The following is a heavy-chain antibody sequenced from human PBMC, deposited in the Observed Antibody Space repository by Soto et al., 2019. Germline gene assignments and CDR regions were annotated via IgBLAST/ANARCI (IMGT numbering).Heavy chain of an antibody. J-gene: IGHJ4*02. V-gene: IGHV4-34*01. CDR1: GESFSGHI. CDR3: ARLIHCKTTSCYFDY. CDR2: INHSGSA. D-gene: IGHD2-2*01. Sequence: PSETLSLTCAVYGESFSGHIWTWIRQTPGKGLQWIGQINHSGSATYNPSLRSRVAISVDASKSQFSLDLRSVTAADTAVFYCARLIHCKTTSCYFDYWGQGTLVTVSS.